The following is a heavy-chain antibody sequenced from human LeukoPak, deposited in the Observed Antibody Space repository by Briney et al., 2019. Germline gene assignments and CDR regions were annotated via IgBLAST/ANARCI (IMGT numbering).Heavy chain of an antibody. CDR1: GGSFSGYY. CDR3: ARRRYDASGYYPSRGRYFDY. Sequence: SETLSLTCAVYGGSFSGYYWSWIRQPPGKGLEWIGEINHSGSTNYNPSLKSRVTISVDTSKNQFSLKLSSVTAADTAVYYCARRRYDASGYYPSRGRYFDYWGQGTLATVSS. V-gene: IGHV4-34*01. CDR2: INHSGST. D-gene: IGHD3-22*01. J-gene: IGHJ4*02.